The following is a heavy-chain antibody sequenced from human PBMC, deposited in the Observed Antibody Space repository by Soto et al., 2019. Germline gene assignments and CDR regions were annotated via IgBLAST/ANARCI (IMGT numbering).Heavy chain of an antibody. D-gene: IGHD2-2*02. CDR2: MSPNSGRT. CDR1: GYTFSNYD. CDR3: ARGKRYTNDY. V-gene: IGHV1-8*01. J-gene: IGHJ4*02. Sequence: QVQLVQSGAEVKKPGASVKVSCKASGYTFSNYDINWVRQATGQGLEWMGWMSPNSGRTGYAQKFQGIVTMSRNTSSSTAYMELSCLRSEDTAVYYGARGKRYTNDYWGEGTLVTFSS.